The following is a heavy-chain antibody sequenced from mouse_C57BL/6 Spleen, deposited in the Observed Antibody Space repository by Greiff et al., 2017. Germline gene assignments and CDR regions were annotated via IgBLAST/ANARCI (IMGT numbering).Heavy chain of an antibody. J-gene: IGHJ2*01. CDR2: IHPSDSDT. V-gene: IGHV1-74*01. CDR1: GYTFTSYW. Sequence: QVQLQQPGPELVKPGASVKVSCKASGYTFTSYWMHWVKQSPGQGLEWIGSIHPSDSDTNYNQKFKGKATLTVDKSSSTAYMQLSSLTSEDSAVYYCARSFYYVCTFDYWGQGTTLTVSS. CDR3: ARSFYYVCTFDY. D-gene: IGHD1-1*01.